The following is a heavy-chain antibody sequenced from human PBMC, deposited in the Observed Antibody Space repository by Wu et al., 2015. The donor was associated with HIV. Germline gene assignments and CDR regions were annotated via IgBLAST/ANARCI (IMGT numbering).Heavy chain of an antibody. V-gene: IGHV1-2*02. CDR3: ARLQSLHGLYSNADY. Sequence: QVQLVQSGAEVKKPGASVEVSCKASGYTFTGYYIHWVRQAPGQGLEWMGWINPNSGGTNYAQQFQGRVTMTRDTAVSTAYLELTSLRSDDTAVYYCARLQSLHGLYSNADYWGQGTLVTVSS. J-gene: IGHJ4*02. D-gene: IGHD2-8*01. CDR1: GYTFTGYY. CDR2: INPNSGGT.